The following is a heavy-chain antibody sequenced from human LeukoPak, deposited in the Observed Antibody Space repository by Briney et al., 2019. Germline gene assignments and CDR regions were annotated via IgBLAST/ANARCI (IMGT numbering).Heavy chain of an antibody. CDR2: ITPFNGNT. Sequence: ASVKVSCKASGYTFTYRYLHWVRQAPGQALEWMGWITPFNGNTNYAQKFQDRVTITRDRSMSTAYVELSSLRSEDTAVYYCARDHADDSSGYFPGYWGQGTLVTVSS. CDR3: ARDHADDSSGYFPGY. V-gene: IGHV1-45*02. D-gene: IGHD3-22*01. J-gene: IGHJ4*02. CDR1: GYTFTYRY.